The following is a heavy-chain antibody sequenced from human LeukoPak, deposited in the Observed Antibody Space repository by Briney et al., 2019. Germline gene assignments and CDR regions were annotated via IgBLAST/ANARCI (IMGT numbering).Heavy chain of an antibody. V-gene: IGHV4-39*01. CDR2: IYYSGST. CDR1: GDSISSSSYY. CDR3: ARHPSYYDRIDY. Sequence: TSQTLSLTCTVSGDSISSSSYYWGWIRQPPGKGLEWIGSIYYSGSTYYNPSLKSRVTISVDTSKNQFSLKLSSVTAADTAVYYCARHPSYYDRIDYWGQGTLVTVSS. D-gene: IGHD3-22*01. J-gene: IGHJ4*02.